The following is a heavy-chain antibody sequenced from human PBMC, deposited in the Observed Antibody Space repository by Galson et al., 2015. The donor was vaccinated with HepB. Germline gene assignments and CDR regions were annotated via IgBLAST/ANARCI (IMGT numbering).Heavy chain of an antibody. J-gene: IGHJ3*02. Sequence: SLRLSCAASGFTFSSYAMHWVRQAPGKGLEYVSAISSNGGSTYYADSVKGRFTISRDNSKNTLYLQMSSLRAEDTAVYYCVNSGYYLIGAFDIWGQGTMVTVSS. D-gene: IGHD3-3*01. CDR1: GFTFSSYA. CDR3: VNSGYYLIGAFDI. V-gene: IGHV3-64D*06. CDR2: ISSNGGST.